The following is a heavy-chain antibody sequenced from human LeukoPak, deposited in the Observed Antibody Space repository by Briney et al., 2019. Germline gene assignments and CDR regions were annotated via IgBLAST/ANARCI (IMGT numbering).Heavy chain of an antibody. CDR1: GGTSNSHA. Sequence: SVKVSCKASGGTSNSHAISWVRQAPGQGLEWMGRIIPNLGTTNRAQDFQDRVTLTADKSTNTAYMELTSLTSDDTAVYYCATTNDGGGYQWGDFFDFWGQGTLVTVSS. D-gene: IGHD3-22*01. CDR3: ATTNDGGGYQWGDFFDF. V-gene: IGHV1-69*04. J-gene: IGHJ4*02. CDR2: IIPNLGTT.